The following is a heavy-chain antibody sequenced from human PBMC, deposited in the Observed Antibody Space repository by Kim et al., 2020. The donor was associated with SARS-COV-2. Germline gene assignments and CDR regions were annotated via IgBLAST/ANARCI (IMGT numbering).Heavy chain of an antibody. CDR3: ARGGPYCGGDCYYPRKYYYYYYGMDV. J-gene: IGHJ6*02. D-gene: IGHD2-21*02. CDR1: GGSFSGYY. Sequence: SETLSLTCAVYGGSFSGYYWSWIRQPPGKGLEWIGEINHSGSTNYNPSLKSRVTISVDTSKNQFSLKLSSVTAADTAVYYCARGGPYCGGDCYYPRKYYYYYYGMDVWGQGTTVTVSS. V-gene: IGHV4-34*01. CDR2: INHSGST.